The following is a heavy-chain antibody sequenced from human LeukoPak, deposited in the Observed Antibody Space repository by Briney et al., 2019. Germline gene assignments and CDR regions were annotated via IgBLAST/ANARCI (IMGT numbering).Heavy chain of an antibody. CDR2: ISAYNGNT. Sequence: ASVNVSCKASGYTFTSYGISWVRQAPGQGLEWMGWISAYNGNTNYAQKLQGRVTMTTDTSTSTAYMELRSLRSDDTAVYYCARDFAVESRGYPDYFDYWGQGTLVTVSS. D-gene: IGHD3-22*01. CDR3: ARDFAVESRGYPDYFDY. V-gene: IGHV1-18*01. CDR1: GYTFTSYG. J-gene: IGHJ4*02.